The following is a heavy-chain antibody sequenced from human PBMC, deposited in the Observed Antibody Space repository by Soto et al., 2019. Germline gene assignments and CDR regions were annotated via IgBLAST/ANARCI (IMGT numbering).Heavy chain of an antibody. Sequence: GASVKVSCKASGYTFTSYGISWVRQAPGQGLEWMGWISAYNGNTNYAQKLQGRVTMTTDTSTSTAYMELRSLRSDDTAVYYCARDIAVAGRSGYYYYGMDVWGQGTTVTVS. CDR2: ISAYNGNT. CDR1: GYTFTSYG. D-gene: IGHD6-19*01. CDR3: ARDIAVAGRSGYYYYGMDV. J-gene: IGHJ6*02. V-gene: IGHV1-18*04.